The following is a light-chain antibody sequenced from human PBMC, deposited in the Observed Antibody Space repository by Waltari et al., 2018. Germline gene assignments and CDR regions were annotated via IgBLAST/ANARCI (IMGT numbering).Light chain of an antibody. CDR1: QGISSY. Sequence: DIQMTQSPSSLSASKGDRVTITCRASQGISSYLNWYQQKPGDAPKRLIYAVSHLESGVPSRFSGRGTGTEFTLTISSLQPEDSGTYYCQQSYSNVLYTFGQGTKLEIK. CDR3: QQSYSNVLYT. J-gene: IGKJ2*01. V-gene: IGKV1-39*01. CDR2: AVS.